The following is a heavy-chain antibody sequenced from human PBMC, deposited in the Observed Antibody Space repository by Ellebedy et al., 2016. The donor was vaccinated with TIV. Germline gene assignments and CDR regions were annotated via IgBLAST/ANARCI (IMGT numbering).Heavy chain of an antibody. D-gene: IGHD3-10*01. CDR2: IKADGSEK. J-gene: IGHJ5*02. CDR1: GFTFSSYW. Sequence: GESLKISCAASGFTFSSYWMSWVRPAPGKGLEWVANIKADGSEKNYVDSVKGRFTISRDKAKNSLYLKMNSLRAEDTAVDYCARVPWGSGAVNWFDPWGQGTLVTVSS. CDR3: ARVPWGSGAVNWFDP. V-gene: IGHV3-7*01.